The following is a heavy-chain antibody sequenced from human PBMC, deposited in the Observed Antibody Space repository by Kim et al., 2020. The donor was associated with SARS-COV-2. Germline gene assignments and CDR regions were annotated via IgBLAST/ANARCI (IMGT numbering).Heavy chain of an antibody. CDR3: AKGMDTAMVTDFDY. CDR2: ISWNSGSI. CDR1: GFTFDDYA. J-gene: IGHJ4*02. Sequence: GGSLRLSCAASGFTFDDYAMHWVRQAPGKGLEWVSGISWNSGSIGYADSVKGRFTISRDNAKNSLYLQMNSLRAEDTALYYCAKGMDTAMVTDFDYWGQGTLVTVSS. D-gene: IGHD5-18*01. V-gene: IGHV3-9*01.